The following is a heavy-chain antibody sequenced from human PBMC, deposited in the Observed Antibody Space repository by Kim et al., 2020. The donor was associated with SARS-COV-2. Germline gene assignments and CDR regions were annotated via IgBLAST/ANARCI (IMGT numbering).Heavy chain of an antibody. J-gene: IGHJ4*02. D-gene: IGHD3-9*01. CDR2: ISYDGSNK. CDR3: ARDAQYYDILTGTLKSKGRYFDY. V-gene: IGHV3-33*05. Sequence: GGSLRLSCAASGFTFSSYGMHWVRQAPGKGLEWVAVISYDGSNKYYADSVKGRFTISRDNSKNTLYLQMNSLRAEDTAVYYCARDAQYYDILTGTLKSKGRYFDYWGQGTLVTVSS. CDR1: GFTFSSYG.